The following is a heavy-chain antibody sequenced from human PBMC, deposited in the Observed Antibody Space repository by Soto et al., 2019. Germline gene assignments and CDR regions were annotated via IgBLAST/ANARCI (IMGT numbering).Heavy chain of an antibody. CDR3: ASGSGWIFES. D-gene: IGHD6-19*01. V-gene: IGHV3-21*01. Sequence: SGFTFSSYSMNGVRQAPGKGLEWVSSTSSSSSYIYYADSVKGRFTISRDNAKNSLYLQMNSLRAEDTAVYYCASGSGWIFESWGQGTLVNVSS. CDR1: GFTFSSYS. J-gene: IGHJ4*02. CDR2: TSSSSSYI.